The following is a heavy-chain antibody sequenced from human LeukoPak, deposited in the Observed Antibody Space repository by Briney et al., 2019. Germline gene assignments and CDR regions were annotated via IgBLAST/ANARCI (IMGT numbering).Heavy chain of an antibody. D-gene: IGHD5-18*01. CDR1: GFTFSSYA. Sequence: PGGPLRLSCSASGFTFSSYAVYWVRQAPGKGLEYVSAISSHGGNTYYADSVKGRFTISRDNARNSLYLQMNSLRDEDTAVYYCARDGLHTAHFDYWGQGTLVTVSS. J-gene: IGHJ4*02. V-gene: IGHV3-64*04. CDR2: ISSHGGNT. CDR3: ARDGLHTAHFDY.